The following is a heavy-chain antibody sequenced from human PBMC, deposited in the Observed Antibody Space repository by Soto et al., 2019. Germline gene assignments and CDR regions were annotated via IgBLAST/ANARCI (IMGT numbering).Heavy chain of an antibody. V-gene: IGHV3-23*01. D-gene: IGHD3-10*01. CDR2: ISGSGGST. CDR3: AKVITMVRGVMDYYYYGMDV. J-gene: IGHJ6*02. CDR1: GFTFSSYA. Sequence: EVQLLESGGGLVQPRGSLRLSCAASGFTFSSYAMSWVRQAPGKGLEWVSAISGSGGSTYYADSVKGRFTISRDNSKNTLYLQMNSLRAEDTAVYYCAKVITMVRGVMDYYYYGMDVWGQGTTVTVSS.